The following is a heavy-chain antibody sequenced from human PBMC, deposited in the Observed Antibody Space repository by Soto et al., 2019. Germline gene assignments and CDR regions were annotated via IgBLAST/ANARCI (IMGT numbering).Heavy chain of an antibody. CDR3: ARDPLSSGWSNFDY. J-gene: IGHJ4*02. CDR1: GFTFSSYS. V-gene: IGHV3-21*01. D-gene: IGHD6-19*01. Sequence: GGSLRLSCAASGFTFSSYSMNWVRQAPGKGLEWASSISSSSSYIYYADSVKGRFTISRDNAKNSLYLQMNSLRAEDTAVYYCARDPLSSGWSNFDYWAQGTLVTVSS. CDR2: ISSSSSYI.